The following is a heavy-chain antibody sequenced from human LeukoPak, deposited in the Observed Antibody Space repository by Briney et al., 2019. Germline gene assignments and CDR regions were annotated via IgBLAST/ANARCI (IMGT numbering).Heavy chain of an antibody. CDR2: TYYRSKWYN. CDR3: ARGPDDYGDYGWGYYFDY. J-gene: IGHJ4*02. CDR1: GDSVSSNSAA. V-gene: IGHV6-1*01. Sequence: SQTLSLTCAIPGDSVSSNSAAWNWIRQSPSRGLEWLGRTYYRSKWYNDYAVSVKSRITINPDTSKNQFSLQLNSVTPEDTAVYYCARGPDDYGDYGWGYYFDYWGQGTLVTVSS. D-gene: IGHD4-17*01.